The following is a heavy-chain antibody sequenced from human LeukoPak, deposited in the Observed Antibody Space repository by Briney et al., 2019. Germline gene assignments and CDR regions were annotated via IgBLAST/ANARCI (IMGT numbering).Heavy chain of an antibody. J-gene: IGHJ3*02. CDR3: ARSQGYGDYEGAFDI. CDR2: IYYSGST. D-gene: IGHD4-17*01. V-gene: IGHV4-59*01. CDR1: GGSISSSY. Sequence: SETLSLTCTVSGGSISSSYWSWIRQPPGKGLEWIGYIYYSGSTNYNPSLKSRVTISVDTSKNQFSLKLSSVTAADTAVYYCARSQGYGDYEGAFDIWGQGTMVTVSS.